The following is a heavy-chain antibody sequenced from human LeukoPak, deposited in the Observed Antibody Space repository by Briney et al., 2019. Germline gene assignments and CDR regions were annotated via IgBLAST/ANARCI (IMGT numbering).Heavy chain of an antibody. Sequence: GASVTVSSMASGYTFTHYYMHWVRQARGQGLEWLGRIDGETGNTRYAQNFQGRVSMTRDTSTSTVYMELSSLRFEDTAFYYCARDPGGNFFGLGTHFAYWGQGALVTVSS. J-gene: IGHJ4*02. D-gene: IGHD1-26*01. V-gene: IGHV1-46*01. CDR2: IDGETGNT. CDR3: ARDPGGNFFGLGTHFAY. CDR1: GYTFTHYY.